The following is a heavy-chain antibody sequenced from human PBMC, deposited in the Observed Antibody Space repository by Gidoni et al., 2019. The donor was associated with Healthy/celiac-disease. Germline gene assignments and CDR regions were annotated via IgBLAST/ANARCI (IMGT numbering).Heavy chain of an antibody. Sequence: QVQLQESGPGLVKPSQTLSLTCTVSGSSISSGDYYWSWIRQPPGKGLEWIGYIYYRGRNYYNPSLKSRVTISVETSKNQFSRKLSSVTAADTAVYYWAREGVGYSSSWYSYGRDVWGQGTTVTVSS. CDR3: AREGVGYSSSWYSYGRDV. V-gene: IGHV4-30-4*01. D-gene: IGHD6-13*01. CDR2: IYYRGRN. J-gene: IGHJ6*02. CDR1: GSSISSGDYY.